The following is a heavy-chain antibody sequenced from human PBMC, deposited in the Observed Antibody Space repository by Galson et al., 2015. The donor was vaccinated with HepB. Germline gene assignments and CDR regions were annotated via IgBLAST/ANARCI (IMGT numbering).Heavy chain of an antibody. V-gene: IGHV3-30*03. J-gene: IGHJ4*02. CDR2: ISYDGSNK. CDR3: ARDRIMVRGVITYYFDY. CDR1: GFTFSNYG. D-gene: IGHD3-10*01. Sequence: SLRLSCAASGFTFSNYGLHWVRQAPGKGLEWVTIISYDGSNKYYADSVKGRFTISRDNSKNTLYLQMNSLRAKDTAVYYCARDRIMVRGVITYYFDYWGQGTLVTVSS.